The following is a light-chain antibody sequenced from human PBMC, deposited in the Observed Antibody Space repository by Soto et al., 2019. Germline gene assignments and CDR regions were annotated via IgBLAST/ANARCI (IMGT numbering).Light chain of an antibody. CDR1: QNVTSN. V-gene: IGKV3-15*01. J-gene: IGKJ1*01. Sequence: MVMTQSPATLSVSPGERVTLSCRTSQNVTSNLAWYQLKPGQTPSLLIYGTSTRAPDIPVRFSGSGSGTEFTLTSTAVQSVDSAVYYCQQYDDWGFGPGTKVEIK. CDR2: GTS. CDR3: QQYDDWG.